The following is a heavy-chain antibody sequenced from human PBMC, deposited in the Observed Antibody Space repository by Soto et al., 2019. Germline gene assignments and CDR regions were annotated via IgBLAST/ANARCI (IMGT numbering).Heavy chain of an antibody. CDR1: GFSLSTSGMC. CDR3: ARMTGYYDSSGYYGMDV. V-gene: IGHV2-70*01. Sequence: GSGPTLVNPTQTLTLTCTFSGFSLSTSGMCVSWIRQPPGKALEWLALIDWDDDKYYSTSLKTRLTISKDTSKNQVVLTMTNMDPVDTATYYCARMTGYYDSSGYYGMDVWGQGTTVTVSS. CDR2: IDWDDDK. J-gene: IGHJ6*02. D-gene: IGHD3-22*01.